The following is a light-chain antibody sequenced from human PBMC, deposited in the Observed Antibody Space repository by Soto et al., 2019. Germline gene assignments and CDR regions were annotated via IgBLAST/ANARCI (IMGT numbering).Light chain of an antibody. CDR3: SSYTRGSTLRV. CDR1: SSDVGGYNY. J-gene: IGLJ2*01. CDR2: DVS. Sequence: QSALTQPASVSGSPGQSITISCTGTSSDVGGYNYVSWYQQYPGKAPKLMIYDVSNRPSGVSNRFSGSKSGNTASLTISGLQAEDEADYYCSSYTRGSTLRVFGGGTKLTVL. V-gene: IGLV2-14*01.